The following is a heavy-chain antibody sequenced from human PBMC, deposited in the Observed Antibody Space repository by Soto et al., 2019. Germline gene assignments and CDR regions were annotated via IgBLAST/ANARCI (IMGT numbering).Heavy chain of an antibody. CDR1: GGSISKFY. Sequence: LSLTGSVSGGSISKFYWSWIRKTAGKGLEWMGRVYATGTTDYNPSLRSRVAMSVDISRKTFSLRLTSVTAADTGMYYCVRDGSKTLRDWFDPCGQGKLVTVSS. CDR2: VYATGTT. CDR3: VRDGSKTLRDWFDP. V-gene: IGHV4-4*07. D-gene: IGHD3-10*01. J-gene: IGHJ5*02.